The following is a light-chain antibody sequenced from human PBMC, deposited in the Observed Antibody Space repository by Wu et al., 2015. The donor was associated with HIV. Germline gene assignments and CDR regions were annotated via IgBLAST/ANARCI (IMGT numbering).Light chain of an antibody. CDR1: QSISDW. CDR3: QQYNSYPYS. V-gene: IGKV1-5*03. Sequence: DIQMTQSPSTLSASVGDRVTITRRASQSISDWLAWYQQKPGKAPKLLIYKASSLESGGPSRFSGSGSGTEFTLTISSLQPDDFATYYCQQYNSYPYSFGQGTKLEIK. CDR2: KAS. J-gene: IGKJ2*03.